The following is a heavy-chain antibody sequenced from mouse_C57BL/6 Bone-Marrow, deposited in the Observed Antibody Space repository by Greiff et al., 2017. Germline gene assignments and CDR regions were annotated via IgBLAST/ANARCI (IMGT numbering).Heavy chain of an antibody. Sequence: VKLMESGPELVKPGASVKISCKASGYAFSSSWMNWVKQRPGKGLEWIGRIYPGDGDTNYNGKFKGKATLTADKSSSTAYMQLSSLTSEDSAVYCCARSPLYDGYPAWFAYWGQGTLVTVSA. D-gene: IGHD2-3*01. CDR3: ARSPLYDGYPAWFAY. J-gene: IGHJ3*01. CDR1: GYAFSSSW. V-gene: IGHV1-82*01. CDR2: IYPGDGDT.